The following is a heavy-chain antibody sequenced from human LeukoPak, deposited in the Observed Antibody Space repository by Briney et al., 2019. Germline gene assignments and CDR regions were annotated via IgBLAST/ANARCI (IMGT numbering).Heavy chain of an antibody. D-gene: IGHD2-2*02. V-gene: IGHV3-23*01. J-gene: IGHJ4*02. CDR2: ISGSGAST. CDR1: GFSFSGYA. CDR3: AKGSRGYTNYY. Sequence: GGSLRLSCASSGFSFSGYAMIWVRQAPGKGLELVSTISGSGASTLYADSVRGRFITSKDIPSNIVYLQMNSLRAEDTAVYYCAKGSRGYTNYYWGQGTLVTVSS.